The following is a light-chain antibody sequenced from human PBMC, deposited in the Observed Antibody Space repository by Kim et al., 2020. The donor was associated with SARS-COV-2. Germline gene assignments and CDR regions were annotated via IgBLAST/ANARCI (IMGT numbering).Light chain of an antibody. Sequence: QTDKRTWNGNSKKGGNQGEAWMQQHQGHPTKHLSYRNNNRNSGISERLSGSRSGNTASLTITGLQPEDEADYYCSAWDSSLSAWVFGGGTKLTVL. V-gene: IGLV10-54*01. CDR1: SKKGGNQG. CDR2: RNN. J-gene: IGLJ3*02. CDR3: SAWDSSLSAWV.